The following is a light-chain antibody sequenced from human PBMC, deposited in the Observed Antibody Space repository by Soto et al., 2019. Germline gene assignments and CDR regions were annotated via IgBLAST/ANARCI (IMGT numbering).Light chain of an antibody. V-gene: IGKV3-20*01. J-gene: IGKJ1*01. CDR2: GAS. Sequence: EIVLTQSPGTLSLSPGERATLSCRASQSVSSYLAWYQQKPGQAPRLLISGASSRATGIPGRLSGSGSGTDFTLTISRLEPEAFAVYYCQEDCSSPWTFGKGTKVEIK. CDR1: QSVSSY. CDR3: QEDCSSPWT.